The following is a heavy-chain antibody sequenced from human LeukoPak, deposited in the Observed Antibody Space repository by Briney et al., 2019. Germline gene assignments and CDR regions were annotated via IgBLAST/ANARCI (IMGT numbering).Heavy chain of an antibody. J-gene: IGHJ5*02. V-gene: IGHV1-69*13. Sequence: GASVKVSCKASGGTFSSYAISWVRQAPGQGLEWMGGLIPIFGTANYAQKFQGRVTITADESTSTAYMELSSLRSEDTAVYYCATPPGGYYDSSGYLEYNWFDPWGQGTLVTVSS. D-gene: IGHD3-22*01. CDR1: GGTFSSYA. CDR2: LIPIFGTA. CDR3: ATPPGGYYDSSGYLEYNWFDP.